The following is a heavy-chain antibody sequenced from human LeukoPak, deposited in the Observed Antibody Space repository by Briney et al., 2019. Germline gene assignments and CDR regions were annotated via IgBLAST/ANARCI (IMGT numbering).Heavy chain of an antibody. Sequence: GGSLRLSCSASGFTFSRFWMSWVRQAPGKGLEWVANIKPDGSVGYYVDSVKGRFTISRDNAKNSLYLQMNSLRAEDTAVYYCARGGGAIEYWGQGTLVTVSS. CDR2: IKPDGSVG. D-gene: IGHD3-16*01. CDR1: GFTFSRFW. V-gene: IGHV3-7*01. J-gene: IGHJ4*02. CDR3: ARGGGAIEY.